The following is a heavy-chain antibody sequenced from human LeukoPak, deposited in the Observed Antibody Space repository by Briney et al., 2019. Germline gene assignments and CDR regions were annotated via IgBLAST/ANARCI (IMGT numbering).Heavy chain of an antibody. D-gene: IGHD6-13*01. J-gene: IGHJ4*02. CDR2: IYTSGST. Sequence: SETLSLTCTVSGGSISSGSYYWSWIRQPAGKGLEWIGRIYTSGSTNYNPSLKSRVTISVDTSKNQFSLKLSPVTAADTAAYYCARDMGAAAGSWGQGTLVTVSS. CDR3: ARDMGAAAGS. CDR1: GGSISSGSYY. V-gene: IGHV4-61*02.